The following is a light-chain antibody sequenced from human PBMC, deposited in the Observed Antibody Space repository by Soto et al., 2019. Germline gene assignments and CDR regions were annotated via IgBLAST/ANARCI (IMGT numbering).Light chain of an antibody. J-gene: IGKJ1*01. CDR2: TAS. Sequence: DIKMTQSPSTLSASVGDRVTITCRASQSISSWLAWYQQKPGTAPKLLIYTASTLESGVPSRFSGSGSGTEFTLPISSLQPDDFAPYYCQQYNSYPWTFGQGTKVEIK. CDR3: QQYNSYPWT. CDR1: QSISSW. V-gene: IGKV1-5*03.